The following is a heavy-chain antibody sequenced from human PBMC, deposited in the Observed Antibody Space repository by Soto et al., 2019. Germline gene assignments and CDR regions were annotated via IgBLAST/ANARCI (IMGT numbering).Heavy chain of an antibody. CDR1: GGTFSSYA. CDR2: IIPIFGTA. J-gene: IGHJ6*02. Sequence: QVQLVQSVAEVKKPGSSVKVSCKASGGTFSSYAISWVRQAPGQGLEWMGGIIPIFGTANYAQKFQGRVTITADQSTSTANMELSSLRSEDTAVYYCARASLGYCSGGSCYYYYGMDVWGQGTTVTVSS. D-gene: IGHD2-15*01. V-gene: IGHV1-69*01. CDR3: ARASLGYCSGGSCYYYYGMDV.